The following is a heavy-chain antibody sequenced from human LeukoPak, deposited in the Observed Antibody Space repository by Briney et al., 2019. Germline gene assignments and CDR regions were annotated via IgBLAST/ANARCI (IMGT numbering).Heavy chain of an antibody. CDR2: IYDSGST. CDR3: ARLIAAAGTRYFDY. J-gene: IGHJ4*02. CDR1: GGSIRSSYYY. V-gene: IGHV4-39*01. Sequence: PSETLSLTCTVSGGSIRSSYYYWGWIRQPPGKGLEWIGGIYDSGSTYYNPSLKSRVTISVDTSKNQFSLKLSSVTAADTAVYYCARLIAAAGTRYFDYWGQGTLVTVSS. D-gene: IGHD6-13*01.